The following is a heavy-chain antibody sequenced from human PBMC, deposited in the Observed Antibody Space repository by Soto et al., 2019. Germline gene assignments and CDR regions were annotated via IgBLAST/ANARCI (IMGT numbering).Heavy chain of an antibody. CDR2: MYNTGST. V-gene: IGHV4-59*01. D-gene: IGHD2-21*02. Sequence: SETLALTCTVSRRSSSGYYCSWIRQPPGKGLEWIGYMYNTGSTVYNPSFKSRVTISVDTSKNQFSLKLNSVTAADTAVYYCARDLWGYCGTDCYPLDVWGQGTTVT. CDR3: ARDLWGYCGTDCYPLDV. CDR1: RRSSSGYY. J-gene: IGHJ6*02.